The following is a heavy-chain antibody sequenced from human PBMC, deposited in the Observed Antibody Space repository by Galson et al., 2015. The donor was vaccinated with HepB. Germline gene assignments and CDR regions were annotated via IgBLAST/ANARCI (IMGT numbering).Heavy chain of an antibody. CDR2: ISGSGGNT. Sequence: SLRLSCAASGFTFFNYAMSWVRQAPGKGLEWVSGISGSGGNTYYADSAKGRFTISRDKSKNTVHLQMNSLRAEDTAVYHCAKDSGYYYSDSSGYPQYFDHWGQGTLVTVSS. CDR3: AKDSGYYYSDSSGYPQYFDH. D-gene: IGHD3-22*01. J-gene: IGHJ1*01. CDR1: GFTFFNYA. V-gene: IGHV3-23*01.